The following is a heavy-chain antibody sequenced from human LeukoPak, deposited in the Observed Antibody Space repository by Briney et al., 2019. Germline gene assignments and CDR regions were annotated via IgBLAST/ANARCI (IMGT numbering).Heavy chain of an antibody. CDR3: AGEYCSSTSCYFV. CDR1: GFTFSSYS. Sequence: GGSLRLSCAASGFTFSSYSMNWVRQAPGKGLEWVSSISSSSSYIYYADSVKGRFTISRDNAKNSLYLQMNSLRAEDTAVYYCAGEYCSSTSCYFVWGKGTTVTVSS. D-gene: IGHD2-2*01. V-gene: IGHV3-21*01. J-gene: IGHJ6*04. CDR2: ISSSSSYI.